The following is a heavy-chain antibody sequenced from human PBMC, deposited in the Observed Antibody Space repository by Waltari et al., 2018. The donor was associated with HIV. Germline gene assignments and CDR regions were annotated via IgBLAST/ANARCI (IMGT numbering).Heavy chain of an antibody. CDR3: VKDGAPGRDAILDI. CDR2: VGYDGSQA. J-gene: IGHJ3*01. V-gene: IGHV3-30*02. Sequence: QVPVLESGGAVVQPGGSLHLPCIAAGVHWNTYNIHWVRQAPGRGLGLVAGVGYDGSQAYYGDPVKGRFLISRDKSKNAIFLEMTILRLEDTAKYHCVKDGAPGRDAILDIWGQGTLVIVS. CDR1: GVHWNTYN. D-gene: IGHD1-26*01.